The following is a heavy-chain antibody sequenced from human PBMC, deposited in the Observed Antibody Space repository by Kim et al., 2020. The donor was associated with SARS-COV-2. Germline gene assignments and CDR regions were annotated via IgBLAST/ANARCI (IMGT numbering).Heavy chain of an antibody. Sequence: AQKFQGRVTMTRDTSTSTVYMELSSQRSEDTAVYYCARDSPWGSSSSVDYWGQGTLVTISS. V-gene: IGHV1-46*01. J-gene: IGHJ4*02. CDR3: ARDSPWGSSSSVDY. D-gene: IGHD6-6*01.